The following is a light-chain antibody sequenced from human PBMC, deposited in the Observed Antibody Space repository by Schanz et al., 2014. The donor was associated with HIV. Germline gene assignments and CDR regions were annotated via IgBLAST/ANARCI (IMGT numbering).Light chain of an antibody. J-gene: IGLJ2*01. CDR1: SSNIGTYDL. Sequence: QSALTQPASVSGSPGQSITISCTGTSSNIGTYDLVSWYQQHPGKAPKVIIYEDYKRPSGVSNRFSGSKSGNTASLTISGLRAEDEADYYCQSYDSSLRAVVFGGGTKLTVL. CDR3: QSYDSSLRAVV. V-gene: IGLV2-23*01. CDR2: EDY.